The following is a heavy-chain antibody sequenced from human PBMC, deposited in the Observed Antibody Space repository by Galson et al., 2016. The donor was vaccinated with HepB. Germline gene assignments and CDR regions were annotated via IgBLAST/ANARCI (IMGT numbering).Heavy chain of an antibody. CDR1: GDSVSSNSAA. CDR3: ARVRCSTFRCQNWFDP. D-gene: IGHD2/OR15-2a*01. CDR2: TYYRSKWYN. J-gene: IGHJ5*02. V-gene: IGHV6-1*01. Sequence: CAISGDSVSSNSAAWTWIRQSPLRGLEWLGRTYYRSKWYNDYAVSVESRISIHPDTSKNQFSLQLNSVTPEDTAVCYCARVRCSTFRCQNWFDPWGQGTLVTVSS.